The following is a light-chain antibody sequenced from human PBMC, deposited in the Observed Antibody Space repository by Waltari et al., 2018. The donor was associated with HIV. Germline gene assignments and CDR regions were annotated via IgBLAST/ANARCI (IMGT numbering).Light chain of an antibody. V-gene: IGLV1-44*01. CDR1: GSNIGSNA. CDR3: ATWDDSLNGVV. CDR2: NNN. Sequence: QSVLTQPPSASGTPGQRVTIPCSGSGSNIGSNAVNWYQHLPGTAPKLLIYNNNQRPSGGPDRFSGSKSGTSASLAISGLQSEGEADYFCATWDDSLNGVVFGGGTKLTVL. J-gene: IGLJ2*01.